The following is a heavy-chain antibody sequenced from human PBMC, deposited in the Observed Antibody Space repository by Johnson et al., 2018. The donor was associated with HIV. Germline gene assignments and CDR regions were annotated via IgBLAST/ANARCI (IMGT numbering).Heavy chain of an antibody. J-gene: IGHJ3*02. CDR2: ISTSGGTL. CDR1: GFIFNDYY. CDR3: ARGRDSGSSWFGAFDI. V-gene: IGHV3-11*04. Sequence: VQLVESGGGLVKAGGSLRLSCAASGFIFNDYYMSWIRQAPGKGLELLSYISTSGGTLYYADSVKDRFTIFRDNSKNTLYLQMNSLRAEDTAVYYCARGRDSGSSWFGAFDIWGQGTMVTVSS. D-gene: IGHD6-13*01.